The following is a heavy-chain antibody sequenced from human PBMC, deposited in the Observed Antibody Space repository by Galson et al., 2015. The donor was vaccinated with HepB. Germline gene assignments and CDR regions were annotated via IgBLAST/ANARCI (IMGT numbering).Heavy chain of an antibody. CDR2: IIPILGIA. D-gene: IGHD1-26*01. CDR3: ARDSGSYGGHDAFDI. Sequence: SVKVSCKASGGTFSSYTISWVRQAPGQGLEWMGRIIPILGIANYAQKFQGRVTITADKSTSTAYMELSSLRSEDTAVYYCARDSGSYGGHDAFDIWGQGTMVTVSS. CDR1: GGTFSSYT. V-gene: IGHV1-69*04. J-gene: IGHJ3*02.